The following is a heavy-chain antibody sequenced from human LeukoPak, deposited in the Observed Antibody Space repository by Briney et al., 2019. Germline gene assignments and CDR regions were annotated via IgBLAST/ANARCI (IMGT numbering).Heavy chain of an antibody. V-gene: IGHV3-7*05. CDR2: INKDGSKK. J-gene: IGHJ4*02. CDR3: AREWADYTSSSLDS. CDR1: GFTFSGSW. D-gene: IGHD6-13*01. Sequence: GGSLRLSCAASGFTFSGSWMSWVSQAPGKGLEWVANINKDGSKKYYVDSVKGRFTISRGNAKNSLYLQMNSLRADDTAVFYCAREWADYTSSSLDSWGQGTLVTVSS.